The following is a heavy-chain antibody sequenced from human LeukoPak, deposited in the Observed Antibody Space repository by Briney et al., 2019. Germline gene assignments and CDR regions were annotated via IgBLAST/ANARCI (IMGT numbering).Heavy chain of an antibody. CDR2: IGTAGDT. J-gene: IGHJ4*02. D-gene: IGHD5-24*01. CDR3: ARGGDGYNPTDFDY. Sequence: GGSLRLSCAASGFTFSSYDMLWVRQATGKGLEWVSAIGTAGDTYYPGSVKGRFTISRENAKNSLYLQMNSLRAGDTAVYYCARGGDGYNPTDFDYWGQGTLVTVSS. V-gene: IGHV3-13*01. CDR1: GFTFSSYD.